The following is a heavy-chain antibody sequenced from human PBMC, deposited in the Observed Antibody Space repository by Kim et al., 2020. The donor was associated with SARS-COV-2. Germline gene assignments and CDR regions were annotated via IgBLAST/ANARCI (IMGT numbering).Heavy chain of an antibody. V-gene: IGHV3-9*01. D-gene: IGHD1-26*01. CDR1: GFTFDDYA. J-gene: IGHJ4*02. CDR3: AKGGGSYLSASDFDY. Sequence: GGSLRLSCAASGFTFDDYAMHWVRQAPGKGLEWVSGISWNSGSIGYADSVKGRFTISRDNAKNSLYLQMNSLRAEDTALYYCAKGGGSYLSASDFDYWGQGTLVTVSS. CDR2: ISWNSGSI.